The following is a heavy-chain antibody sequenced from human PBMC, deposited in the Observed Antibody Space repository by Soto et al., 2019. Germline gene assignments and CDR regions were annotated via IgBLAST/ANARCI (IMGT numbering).Heavy chain of an antibody. J-gene: IGHJ4*02. CDR2: IYSGGST. D-gene: IGHD2-15*01. CDR3: AREGGGVYCSGGSCYGRYFEF. CDR1: GFTVSNNY. Sequence: GGSLRLSCAASGFTVSNNYMSWVRQAPGKGLEWVSIIYSGGSTYYADSVQGRFTISRDNSKNTLFLQMSSLRAEATAVYYCAREGGGVYCSGGSCYGRYFEFWGKGTRVTVSS. V-gene: IGHV3-53*01.